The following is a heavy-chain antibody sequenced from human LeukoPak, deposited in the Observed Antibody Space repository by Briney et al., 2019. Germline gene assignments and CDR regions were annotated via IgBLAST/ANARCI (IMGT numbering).Heavy chain of an antibody. Sequence: GGSLRLSCAASGLTFSNAWMSWVRQAPGKGLEYVSAISSDGGSTYYADSVKGRFTISRDNSKNTLYFQMSSLRAEDTAVYYCVRDRQRNTLVRGVTFDPWGQGTLVTVSS. CDR3: VRDRQRNTLVRGVTFDP. J-gene: IGHJ5*02. CDR1: GLTFSNAW. D-gene: IGHD3-10*01. V-gene: IGHV3-64D*06. CDR2: ISSDGGST.